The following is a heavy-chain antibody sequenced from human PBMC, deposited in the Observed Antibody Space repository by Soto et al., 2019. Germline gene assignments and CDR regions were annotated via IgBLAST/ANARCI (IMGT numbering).Heavy chain of an antibody. CDR2: ISGSGDFT. Sequence: EVQMLESGGGLVQPGGSLRLSCAASGFTLSSYALSWVRQAPGKGLEWVSGISGSGDFTFDADCVRGRFTISRDNSMNTLYLQMNSLRVEDTAVYYCARGPTIFGVGVDAFDIWGQGTMATVSS. J-gene: IGHJ3*02. D-gene: IGHD3-3*01. CDR1: GFTLSSYA. V-gene: IGHV3-23*01. CDR3: ARGPTIFGVGVDAFDI.